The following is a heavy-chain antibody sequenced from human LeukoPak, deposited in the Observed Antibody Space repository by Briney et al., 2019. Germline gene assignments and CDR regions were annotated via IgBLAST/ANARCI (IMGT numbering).Heavy chain of an antibody. V-gene: IGHV3-74*01. CDR1: GFTFSNYW. D-gene: IGHD6-19*01. J-gene: IGHJ4*02. CDR2: INSDGSST. CDR3: ARDRSSGAGIAVAGTPLY. Sequence: GGSLRLSCATSGFTFSNYWMHWVRQAPGKGLVWVSRINSDGSSTSYADSVKGRFTISRDNAKNTLYLQMNSLRAEGTAVYHCARDRSSGAGIAVAGTPLYWGQGTLVTVSS.